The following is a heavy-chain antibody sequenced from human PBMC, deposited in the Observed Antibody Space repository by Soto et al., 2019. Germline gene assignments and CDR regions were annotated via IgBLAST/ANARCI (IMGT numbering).Heavy chain of an antibody. CDR2: ISYDGSNK. CDR3: AKEVPPVVVVAATPSYFDY. J-gene: IGHJ4*02. V-gene: IGHV3-30*18. D-gene: IGHD2-15*01. CDR1: GFTFSSYG. Sequence: QVQLVESGGGVVQPGRSLRLSCAASGFTFSSYGMHWVRQAPGKGLEWVAVISYDGSNKYYADSVKGRFTISRDNSKITLYLQMNSLRAEDTAVYYCAKEVPPVVVVAATPSYFDYWGQGTLVTVSS.